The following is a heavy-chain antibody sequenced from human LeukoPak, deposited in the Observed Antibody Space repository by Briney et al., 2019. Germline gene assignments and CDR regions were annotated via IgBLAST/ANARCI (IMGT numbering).Heavy chain of an antibody. CDR2: IYYSGST. CDR3: ARWFGYYGSGSYYYHYMDV. Sequence: SETLSLTCTVSGESISSGTYYWSWIRQPPGKGLEWIGYIYYSGSTNFNPSLKSRVTISVDTSKNQFSLKLSSVTAADTAVYYCARWFGYYGSGSYYYHYMDVWGKGTTVTISS. D-gene: IGHD3-10*01. CDR1: GESISSGTYY. V-gene: IGHV4-61*01. J-gene: IGHJ6*03.